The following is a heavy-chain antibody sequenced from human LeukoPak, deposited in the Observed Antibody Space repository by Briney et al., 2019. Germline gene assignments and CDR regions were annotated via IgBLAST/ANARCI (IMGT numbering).Heavy chain of an antibody. Sequence: ASVKVSCKASGCTFTSYYMHWVRQAPGQGREWMGIINPSGGSTSYAQKFQGRVTMTRDMSTSTVYMELSSLRSEDTAVYYCARDHGGQLDVYYYMDVWGKGTTVTVSS. CDR2: INPSGGST. CDR1: GCTFTSYY. CDR3: ARDHGGQLDVYYYMDV. J-gene: IGHJ6*03. D-gene: IGHD1-1*01. V-gene: IGHV1-46*01.